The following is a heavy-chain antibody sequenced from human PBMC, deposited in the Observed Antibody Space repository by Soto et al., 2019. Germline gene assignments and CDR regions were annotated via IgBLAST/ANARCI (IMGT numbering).Heavy chain of an antibody. D-gene: IGHD3-9*01. CDR2: IYSGGST. J-gene: IGHJ4*02. CDR1: RFTVSSNY. V-gene: IGHV3-66*01. Sequence: PGGSLRLSCAASRFTVSSNYMSWVRQAPGKGLEWVSVIYSGGSTYYADSVKGRFTISRDNSKNTLYLQMNSLRAEDTAIYYCARGSDILSRDYWGQGTLVTAPQ. CDR3: ARGSDILSRDY.